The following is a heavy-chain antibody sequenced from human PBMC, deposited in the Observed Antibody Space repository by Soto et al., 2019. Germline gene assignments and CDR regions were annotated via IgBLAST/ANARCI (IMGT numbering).Heavy chain of an antibody. Sequence: ASVKGSCKASGYTFTSYDINWVRQATGQGLEWMGWMNPNSGNTGYAQKFQGRVTMTRNTSISTAYMELSSLRSEDTAVYYCARGLSSGRDYYYYYMDVWGKGTTVTVSS. V-gene: IGHV1-8*01. CDR3: ARGLSSGRDYYYYYMDV. D-gene: IGHD3-10*01. CDR1: GYTFTSYD. CDR2: MNPNSGNT. J-gene: IGHJ6*03.